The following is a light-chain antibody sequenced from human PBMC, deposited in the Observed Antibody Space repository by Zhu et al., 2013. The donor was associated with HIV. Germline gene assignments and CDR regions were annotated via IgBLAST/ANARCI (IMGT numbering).Light chain of an antibody. CDR2: DAS. V-gene: IGKV3-20*01. CDR3: QQYGSSPPLT. J-gene: IGKJ4*01. CDR1: QSVSSNY. Sequence: EIVLTQSPGTLSLSPGERATLSCRASQSVSSNYLAWYQQKPGQAPRLLIYDASRRVTGIPDRFRGSGSGTDFTLTISRLEPEDFAVYYCQQYGSSPPLTFGGGTKVEIK.